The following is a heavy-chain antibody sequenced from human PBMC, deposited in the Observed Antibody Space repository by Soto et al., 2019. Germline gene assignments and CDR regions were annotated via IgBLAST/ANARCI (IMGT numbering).Heavy chain of an antibody. CDR3: ASEYYYDSSGYLLPGGYDY. J-gene: IGHJ4*02. V-gene: IGHV1-69*13. CDR2: IIPIFGTA. Sequence: ASVKVSCKASGGTFSSYAISWVRQAPGQGLEWMGGIIPIFGTANYAQKFQGRVTITADESTSTAYMELSSLRSEDTAVYYCASEYYYDSSGYLLPGGYDYWGQGTLVTVSS. CDR1: GGTFSSYA. D-gene: IGHD3-22*01.